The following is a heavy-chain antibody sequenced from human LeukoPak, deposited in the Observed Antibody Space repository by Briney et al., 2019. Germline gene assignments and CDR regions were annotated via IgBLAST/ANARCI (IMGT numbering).Heavy chain of an antibody. Sequence: SQTLSLTCAVSGGSISSGGYSWSWIRQPPGKGLEWIGYIYHSGSTYYNPSLKSRVTISVDRSKNQFSLKLSSVTAADTAVYYCARNGNGRYIAVVAATHMGFDYWGQGTLVTVSS. J-gene: IGHJ4*02. CDR3: ARNGNGRYIAVVAATHMGFDY. D-gene: IGHD2-15*01. V-gene: IGHV4-30-2*01. CDR1: GGSISSGGYS. CDR2: IYHSGST.